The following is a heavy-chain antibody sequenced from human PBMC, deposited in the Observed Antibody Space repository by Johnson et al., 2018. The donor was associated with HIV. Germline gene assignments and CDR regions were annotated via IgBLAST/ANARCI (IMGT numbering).Heavy chain of an antibody. Sequence: QVQLVESGGGVVQPGRSLRLSCAASGFNFNIYAMHWVRQAPGKGLEWVSVISYDGSNKYYADSVKGRITVSRENSKNKLSLQMDSLRPEDTAVYYCARDRSPYSRVSLGGIWGQGTMVTVSS. J-gene: IGHJ3*02. V-gene: IGHV3-30-3*01. D-gene: IGHD1-26*01. CDR3: ARDRSPYSRVSLGGI. CDR1: GFNFNIYA. CDR2: ISYDGSNK.